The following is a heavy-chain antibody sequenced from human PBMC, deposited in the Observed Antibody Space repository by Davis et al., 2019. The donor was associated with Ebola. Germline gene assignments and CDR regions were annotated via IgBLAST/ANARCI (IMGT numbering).Heavy chain of an antibody. J-gene: IGHJ4*02. CDR2: IYYSGST. D-gene: IGHD6-19*01. CDR1: GGSISSYY. CDR3: ARHLPYPPAGCFDY. V-gene: IGHV4-59*08. Sequence: LRLSCTVSGGSISSYYWSWIRQPPGKGLEWIGYIYYSGSTNYNPSLKSRVTISVDTSKNQFSLKLSSVTAADTAVYYCARHLPYPPAGCFDYWGQGTLVTVSS.